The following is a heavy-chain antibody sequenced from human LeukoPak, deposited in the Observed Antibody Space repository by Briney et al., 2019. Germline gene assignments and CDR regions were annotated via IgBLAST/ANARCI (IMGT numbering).Heavy chain of an antibody. CDR2: ISSSGSTI. CDR1: GFTFSDYY. CDR3: AKDSVAARRFGDAFDI. J-gene: IGHJ3*02. Sequence: PGGSLRLSCAASGFTFSDYYMSWIRQAPGKGLEWVSYISSSGSTIYYADSVKGRFTISRDNSKNTLYLQMNSLRAEDTAVYYCAKDSVAARRFGDAFDIWGQGTMVTVSS. V-gene: IGHV3-11*04. D-gene: IGHD6-6*01.